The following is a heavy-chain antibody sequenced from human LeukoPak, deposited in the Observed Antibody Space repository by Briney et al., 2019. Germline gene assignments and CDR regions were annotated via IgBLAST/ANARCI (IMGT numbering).Heavy chain of an antibody. D-gene: IGHD3-16*02. CDR1: GYSFTSYW. Sequence: GESLKISCKGSGYSFTSYWIGWVRQMPGKGLEWMGIIYPGDSDTRYSPSFQGQVTISADKSISTAYLQWSSLKASDTAMYYCARHSRYDYVWGSYLPTATYYFDYWGQGTLVTVSS. CDR3: ARHSRYDYVWGSYLPTATYYFDY. CDR2: IYPGDSDT. V-gene: IGHV5-51*01. J-gene: IGHJ4*02.